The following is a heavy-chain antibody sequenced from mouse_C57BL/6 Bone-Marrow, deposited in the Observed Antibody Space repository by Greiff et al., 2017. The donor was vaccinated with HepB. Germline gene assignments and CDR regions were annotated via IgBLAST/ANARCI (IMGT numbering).Heavy chain of an antibody. CDR3: ARHGYWYWYFDV. J-gene: IGHJ1*03. CDR2: ISNGGGST. D-gene: IGHD2-14*01. V-gene: IGHV5-12*01. CDR1: GFTFSDYY. Sequence: EVKLMESGGGLVQPGGSLKLSCAASGFTFSDYYMYWVRQTPEKRLEWVAYISNGGGSTYYPDTVKGRFTISRDNAKNTLYLQMSRLKSEDTAMYYCARHGYWYWYFDVWGTGTTVTVSS.